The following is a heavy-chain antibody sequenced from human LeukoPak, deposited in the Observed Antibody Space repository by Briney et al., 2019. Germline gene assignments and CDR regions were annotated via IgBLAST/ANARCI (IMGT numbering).Heavy chain of an antibody. D-gene: IGHD1-26*01. CDR3: ARARLLRLTSSFDS. CDR1: GFTFSNYE. V-gene: IGHV3-48*03. CDR2: ISRGGDTI. J-gene: IGHJ4*02. Sequence: GGSLRLSCAASGFTFSNYEMHWVRQAPGEGLEWLSYISRGGDTIYYADSVKGRFTISSDSANNSLYLQMNNLRAEDTAVYYCARARLLRLTSSFDSWGKEPLVTASS.